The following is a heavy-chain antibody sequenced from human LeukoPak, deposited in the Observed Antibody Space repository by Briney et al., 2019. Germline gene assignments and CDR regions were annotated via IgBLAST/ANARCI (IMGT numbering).Heavy chain of an antibody. CDR3: ARDFCTNGVCSTAFDY. Sequence: ASVKVSCKASGYTFTGYYMHWVRQAPGQGLEWMGWINPNSGGTSYAQKFQGRVTMTRDTSISTAYMELSRLRSDDTAVYYCARDFCTNGVCSTAFDYWGQGTLVTVSS. V-gene: IGHV1-2*02. D-gene: IGHD2-8*01. J-gene: IGHJ4*02. CDR2: INPNSGGT. CDR1: GYTFTGYY.